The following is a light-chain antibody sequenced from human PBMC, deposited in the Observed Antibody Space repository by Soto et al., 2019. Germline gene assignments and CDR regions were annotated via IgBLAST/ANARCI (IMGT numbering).Light chain of an antibody. Sequence: EIALTQSPATLSLSPGERATLSCRASQSVSSYLAWYQQKPGQAPRLLIYDASNRATGIPARFSGSGSGTDFTLTISSLEPEDFAVYYCQQRSNWPPFVTFGGGTKVEIK. CDR3: QQRSNWPPFVT. CDR1: QSVSSY. J-gene: IGKJ4*01. V-gene: IGKV3-11*01. CDR2: DAS.